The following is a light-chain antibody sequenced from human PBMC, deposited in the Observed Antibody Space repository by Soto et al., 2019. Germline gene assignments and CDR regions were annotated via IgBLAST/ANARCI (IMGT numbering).Light chain of an antibody. V-gene: IGLV2-8*01. CDR1: SSDVGGYNY. Sequence: QSVLPQPPSASGSPGHSVTISCTGTSSDVGGYNYVSWYQQHPGKAPKLMIYEVSKRPSGVPDRFSGSKSGNTASLTVSGLQAEDEADYYCSSYAGSNNFVVFGGGTKLTVL. J-gene: IGLJ2*01. CDR3: SSYAGSNNFVV. CDR2: EVS.